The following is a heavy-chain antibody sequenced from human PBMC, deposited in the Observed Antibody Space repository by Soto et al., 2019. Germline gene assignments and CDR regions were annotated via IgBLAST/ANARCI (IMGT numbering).Heavy chain of an antibody. J-gene: IGHJ6*02. V-gene: IGHV4-31*03. Sequence: QVQLQESGPGLVKPSQTLSLTCTVSGGSISSGGSYWSGIRQHPGKGLEWSGYIYYRGSTYYKPSLEGRVTLSVDTSKNQFSLKRSSVTAEDTAVYYCARSPLIAAAGSNYYYGMDVWGQGTTVTVSS. CDR1: GGSISSGGSY. CDR2: IYYRGST. CDR3: ARSPLIAAAGSNYYYGMDV. D-gene: IGHD6-13*01.